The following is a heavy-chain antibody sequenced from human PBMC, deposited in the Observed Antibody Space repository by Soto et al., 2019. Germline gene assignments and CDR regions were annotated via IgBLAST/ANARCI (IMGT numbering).Heavy chain of an antibody. CDR3: ARGIRTNIGIITHYYFQY. CDR2: MRPDSGNT. Sequence: ASVKVSCKASAYMFSNYDINWVRQATGQGLEWMGWMRPDSGNTGYAQRFQGRVTMTRDTSISTAYLELSSLRSEDTAVYYCARGIRTNIGIITHYYFQYWGQATLVNVS. J-gene: IGHJ4*02. D-gene: IGHD3-3*01. V-gene: IGHV1-8*01. CDR1: AYMFSNYD.